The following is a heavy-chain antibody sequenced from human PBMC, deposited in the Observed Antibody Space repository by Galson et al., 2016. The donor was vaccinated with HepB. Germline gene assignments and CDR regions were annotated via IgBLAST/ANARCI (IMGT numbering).Heavy chain of an antibody. D-gene: IGHD4-17*01. CDR2: IYPGDSDT. V-gene: IGHV5-51*03. J-gene: IGHJ6*02. CDR1: GYRFATYW. CDR3: ARLGYGVYPDYYHYGMDV. Sequence: QSGAEVKKPGESLNISCKGSGYRFATYWLAWVRQMPGKGLEWMGIIYPGDSDTRYSPSFQGQVTISADKSISTAFLQWSGLKASDTAMYYCARLGYGVYPDYYHYGMDVWGQGTTVTVSS.